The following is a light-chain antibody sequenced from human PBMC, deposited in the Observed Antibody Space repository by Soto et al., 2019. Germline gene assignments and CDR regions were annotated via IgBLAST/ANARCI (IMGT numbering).Light chain of an antibody. CDR1: QSVTSPF. V-gene: IGKV3D-20*02. J-gene: IGKJ4*01. CDR2: DAS. CDR3: QQRSSWPLT. Sequence: EIVLTQSPGTLSLSPGERATLSCRASQSVTSPFLAWYQQKPGQAPRLLIYDASNRATGIPARFRGSGSGTDFTLSITSLEPEDIAVYYCQQRSSWPLTFGGGTKVDIK.